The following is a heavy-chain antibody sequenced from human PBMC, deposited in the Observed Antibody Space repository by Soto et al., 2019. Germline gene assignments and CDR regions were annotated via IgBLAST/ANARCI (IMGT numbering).Heavy chain of an antibody. V-gene: IGHV4-34*12. D-gene: IGHD2-2*01. CDR1: GVSFSGYY. CDR3: AGRVVPAAMGF. CDR2: VIHSGST. Sequence: QVQLQQWGAGLLKPSETLSLTCAVSGVSFSGYYWSWIRHPPGKGLEWIGEVIHSGSTNYNPSLRSRVTISLDTSKNQFSLTLSFVTAADTAVYYCAGRVVPAAMGFWGQGTLVTVSS. J-gene: IGHJ4*02.